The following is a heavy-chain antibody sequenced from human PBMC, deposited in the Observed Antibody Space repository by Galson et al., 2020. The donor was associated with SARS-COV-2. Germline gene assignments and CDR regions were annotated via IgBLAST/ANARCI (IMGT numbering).Heavy chain of an antibody. D-gene: IGHD2-2*03. V-gene: IGHV1-69*01. Sequence: KISCKASGGTFSSYAISWVRQAPGQGREWMGGIIPIFGTANYAQKFQGRVTITADESTSTAYMELSSLRSEDTAVYYCATAGGYCSSTSCHNYYYYGMDVWGQGTTVTVSS. J-gene: IGHJ6*02. CDR2: IIPIFGTA. CDR3: ATAGGYCSSTSCHNYYYYGMDV. CDR1: GGTFSSYA.